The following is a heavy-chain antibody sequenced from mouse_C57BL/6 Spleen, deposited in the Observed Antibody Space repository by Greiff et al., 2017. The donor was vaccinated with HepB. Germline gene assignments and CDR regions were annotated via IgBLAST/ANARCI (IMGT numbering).Heavy chain of an antibody. CDR3: AMREGYYVSYAMDY. Sequence: EVMLVESGGGLVKPGGSLKLSCAASGFTFSDYGMHWVRQAPEKGLEWVAYISSGSSTIYYADTVKGRYTISKDNAKNTLFLQMTSLRSEDTAMYYCAMREGYYVSYAMDYWGQGTSVTVSS. V-gene: IGHV5-17*01. J-gene: IGHJ4*01. D-gene: IGHD2-3*01. CDR1: GFTFSDYG. CDR2: ISSGSSTI.